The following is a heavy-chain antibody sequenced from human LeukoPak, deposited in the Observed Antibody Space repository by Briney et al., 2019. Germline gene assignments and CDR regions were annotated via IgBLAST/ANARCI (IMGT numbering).Heavy chain of an antibody. D-gene: IGHD4-17*01. V-gene: IGHV3-30*02. CDR2: IRYDGSNK. J-gene: IGHJ3*02. CDR1: GFTFSSYG. Sequence: GGSLRLSCAASGFTFSSYGMYWVRQAPGKGLEWVAFIRYDGSNKYYADSVKGRFTVSRDNSKNTLYLQMKSLRVEDTAVYYCARGQVTAVTRLAAFDIWGHGTMVIVSS. CDR3: ARGQVTAVTRLAAFDI.